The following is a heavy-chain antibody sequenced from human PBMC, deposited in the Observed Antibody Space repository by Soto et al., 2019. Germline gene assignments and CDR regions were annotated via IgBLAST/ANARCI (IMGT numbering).Heavy chain of an antibody. CDR1: GVSIASSDW. V-gene: IGHV4-39*01. D-gene: IGHD3-3*02. CDR2: IYYSGTT. CDR3: ASPKIAFYNWFDP. J-gene: IGHJ5*02. Sequence: SETLSLTCVVSGVSIASSDWWSWIRQPPGKGLEWIGSIYYSGTTYYNPSLKSRVTISVDTSKNQFSLNLSSVTAADTAVYYCASPKIAFYNWFDPWGQGTLVTVS.